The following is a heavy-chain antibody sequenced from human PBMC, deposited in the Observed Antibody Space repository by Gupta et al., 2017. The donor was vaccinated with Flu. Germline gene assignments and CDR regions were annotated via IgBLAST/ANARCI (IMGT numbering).Heavy chain of an antibody. J-gene: IGHJ6*01. CDR2: LSYDGNSK. CDR3: SKVSDAERWYQDDY. CDR1: VFMFSSYG. D-gene: IGHD4-17*01. V-gene: IGHV3-30*18. Sequence: QVQRVESGGGVVERGRSLRPSCVVTVFMFSSYGMHWVRQAPGKGLEWVAVLSYDGNSKYYAFSGNGRFTISRDISKNTIYLHMNTLRNEDTAVYYCSKVSDAERWYQDDYWG.